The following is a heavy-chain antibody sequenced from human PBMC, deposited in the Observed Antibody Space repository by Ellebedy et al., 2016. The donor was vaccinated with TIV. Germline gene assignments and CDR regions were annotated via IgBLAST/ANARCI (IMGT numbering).Heavy chain of an antibody. D-gene: IGHD5-12*01. CDR2: ISFTSSVV. J-gene: IGHJ2*01. CDR1: GFTFSHHS. CDR3: TKGTKSGYDYFDS. V-gene: IGHV3-48*04. Sequence: GESLKISCAASGFTFSHHSMYWVRQAPGKGLEWISFISFTSSVVYYADSVKGRLTVSRDNAEKSLFLQMESLTVEDTAVYYCTKGTKSGYDYFDSWGRGTLVTVSS.